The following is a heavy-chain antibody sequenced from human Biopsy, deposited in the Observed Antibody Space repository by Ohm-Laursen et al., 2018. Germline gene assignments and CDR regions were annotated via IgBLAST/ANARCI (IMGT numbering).Heavy chain of an antibody. CDR3: VKSAYSSGFWVASDY. D-gene: IGHD6-19*01. CDR2: ISWSSGTI. Sequence: RSLRLSCTASGFRFDDYAMQWVRQAPGKGLEWVSGISWSSGTIGYADSVKGRFTVSRDNAKNSLFLQMNSLRVEDTALYYCVKSAYSSGFWVASDYWGQGTLVTVSS. CDR1: GFRFDDYA. J-gene: IGHJ4*02. V-gene: IGHV3-9*01.